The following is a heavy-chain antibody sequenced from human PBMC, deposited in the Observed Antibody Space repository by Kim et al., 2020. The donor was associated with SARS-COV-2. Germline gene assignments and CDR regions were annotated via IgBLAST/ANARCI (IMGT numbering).Heavy chain of an antibody. D-gene: IGHD6-19*01. CDR3: ATGILGYSSGWYGDFDY. Sequence: ASVKVSCKVSGYTLTELSMHWVRQAPGKGLEWMGGFDPEDGETIYAQKFQGRVTMTEDTSTDTAYMELSSLRSEDTAVYYCATGILGYSSGWYGDFDYWGQGTLVTVSS. V-gene: IGHV1-24*01. CDR1: GYTLTELS. CDR2: FDPEDGET. J-gene: IGHJ4*02.